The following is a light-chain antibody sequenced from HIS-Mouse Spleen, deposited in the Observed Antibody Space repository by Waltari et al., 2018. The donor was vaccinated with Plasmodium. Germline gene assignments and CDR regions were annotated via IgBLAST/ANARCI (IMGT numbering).Light chain of an antibody. V-gene: IGKV3-11*01. CDR3: QQRSNWPIT. CDR1: QRVSSS. J-gene: IGKJ5*01. Sequence: EIVLTQSPATLSLSPGERATLSCRASQRVSSSLAWYQQKPGQAPRLLIYDASNRATGIPARFSGSGSGTDFTLTISSLEPEDFAVYYCQQRSNWPITFGQGTRLEIK. CDR2: DAS.